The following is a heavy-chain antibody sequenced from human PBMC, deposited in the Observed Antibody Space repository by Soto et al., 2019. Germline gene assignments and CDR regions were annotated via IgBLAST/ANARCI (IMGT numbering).Heavy chain of an antibody. CDR2: INDSGGST. CDR1: GFTFSNDA. Sequence: GSLRLSCAAPGFTFSNDAMSWVRQVPGKGLEWVSGINDSGGSTYYADAVKGRFTISRDNSKNTLYLQMNSLKAEDTAVYYCAKCPTYYDTSGFYYVSWYFDLWGRGTLVTVSS. J-gene: IGHJ2*01. D-gene: IGHD3-22*01. CDR3: AKCPTYYDTSGFYYVSWYFDL. V-gene: IGHV3-23*01.